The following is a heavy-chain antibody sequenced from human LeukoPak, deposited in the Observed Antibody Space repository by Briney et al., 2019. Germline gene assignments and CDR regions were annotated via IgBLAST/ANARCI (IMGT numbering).Heavy chain of an antibody. CDR3: AKLTTS. CDR2: ISASGGST. Sequence: GGSLRLSCAASGFTFSNYGMPWVRQVPGKGLEWVSGISASGGSTYYADSVRGRFTISRDNSKNTLYVQMNSLRDEDTAVYYCAKLTTSWGQGTLVTVSS. V-gene: IGHV3-23*01. CDR1: GFTFSNYG. J-gene: IGHJ4*02. D-gene: IGHD4-17*01.